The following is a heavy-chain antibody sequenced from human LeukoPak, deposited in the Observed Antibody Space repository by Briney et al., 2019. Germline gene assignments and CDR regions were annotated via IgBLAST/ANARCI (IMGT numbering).Heavy chain of an antibody. CDR1: GFTFSNHA. CDR2: IDGRSTDI. V-gene: IGHV3-21*04. D-gene: IGHD5-18*01. CDR3: ARQDTAMVIDY. Sequence: GGSLRLSCAASGFTFSNHAMNWVRQAPGQGLEWVSSIDGRSTDIYYADSVKGRFTISRDNAKNSLYLQMNSLKASDTAMYYCARQDTAMVIDYWGQGTLVTVSS. J-gene: IGHJ4*02.